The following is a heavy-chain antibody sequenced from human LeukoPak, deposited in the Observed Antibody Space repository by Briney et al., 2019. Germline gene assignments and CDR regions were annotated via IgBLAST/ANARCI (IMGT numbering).Heavy chain of an antibody. V-gene: IGHV3-53*01. CDR3: ARGTSGWLRNAFAI. J-gene: IGHJ3*02. CDR2: MDYGADT. D-gene: IGHD6-19*01. CDR1: GLSVSSDF. Sequence: GGSLRLSCTASGLSVSSDFFHWVRQAPGKGLEWVSVMDYGADTYYTDSVKGRFTISRDTSTNTLYLHMNNLRSEDSAVYYCARGTSGWLRNAFAIWGQGTTVTVSS.